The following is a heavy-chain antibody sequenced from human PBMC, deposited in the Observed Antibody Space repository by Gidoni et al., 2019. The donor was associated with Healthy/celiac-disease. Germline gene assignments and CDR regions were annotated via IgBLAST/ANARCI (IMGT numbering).Heavy chain of an antibody. V-gene: IGHV3-23*01. CDR1: VFTFSSYA. Sequence: EVQRLESGGGLVQPGGSLRLSCPASVFTFSSYAMSWVRQHPGKGLEWVSAISGSGGSTYYADSVKGRFTISRDNSKNTLYLQMNSLRAEDTAVYYCAKDSVVVVPAAILAGYRYYYYYMDVWGKGTTVTVSS. CDR2: ISGSGGST. J-gene: IGHJ6*03. D-gene: IGHD2-2*02. CDR3: AKDSVVVVPAAILAGYRYYYYYMDV.